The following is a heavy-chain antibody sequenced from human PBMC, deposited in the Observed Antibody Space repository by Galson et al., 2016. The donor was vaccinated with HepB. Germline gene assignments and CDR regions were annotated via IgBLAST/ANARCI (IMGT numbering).Heavy chain of an antibody. J-gene: IGHJ4*02. V-gene: IGHV3-33*01. D-gene: IGHD6-19*01. CDR2: IWYDGSKT. CDR1: GFSFSNYG. Sequence: SLRLSCAASGFSFSNYGMHWVRQAPGKGLEWVAIIWYDGSKTYYADSMRGRSTISRDNSNNTLYLQIDSLRTEDTAVYFCVRDGSSAWYFDYWGQGTLVTVAS. CDR3: VRDGSSAWYFDY.